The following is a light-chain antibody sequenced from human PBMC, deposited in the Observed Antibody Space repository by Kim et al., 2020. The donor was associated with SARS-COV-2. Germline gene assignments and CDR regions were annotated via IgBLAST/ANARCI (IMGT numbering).Light chain of an antibody. CDR3: QQYKNWPT. V-gene: IGKV3-15*01. J-gene: IGKJ4*01. CDR2: GAS. CDR1: QSVSSN. Sequence: EIVMTQSPPTLSVSPGERATLSCRASQSVSSNLAWYQQKPGQAPRLLIFGASTRATGVPARFSGSGSGTEFALTISSLQSEDFAVYYCQQYKNWPTFGGGTKVDIK.